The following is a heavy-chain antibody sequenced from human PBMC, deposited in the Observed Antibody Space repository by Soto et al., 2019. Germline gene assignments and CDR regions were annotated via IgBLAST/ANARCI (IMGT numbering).Heavy chain of an antibody. CDR3: AGSIFYYGMDV. J-gene: IGHJ6*02. V-gene: IGHV5-51*01. Sequence: GESRKISCTASGYSFTNYWIGWVRQMPGKGPEWMGIIYPGDSDTRYSPSFQGQVTISADKSTSTAYLLWSSLKASDTAIYFCAGSIFYYGMDVWGQGTTVTVSS. CDR2: IYPGDSDT. CDR1: GYSFTNYW.